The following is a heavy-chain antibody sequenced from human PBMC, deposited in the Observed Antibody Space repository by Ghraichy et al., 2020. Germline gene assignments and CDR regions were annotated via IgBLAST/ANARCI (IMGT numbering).Heavy chain of an antibody. D-gene: IGHD3-16*02. CDR1: GYTLTELS. Sequence: ASVKVSCKVSGYTLTELSMHWVRQAPGKGLEWMGGFDPEDGETIYAQKFQGRVTMTEDTSTDTAYMELSSLRSEDTAVYYCATVEMITFGGVTVPGWFDPWGQGTLVTVSS. CDR3: ATVEMITFGGVTVPGWFDP. CDR2: FDPEDGET. V-gene: IGHV1-24*01. J-gene: IGHJ5*02.